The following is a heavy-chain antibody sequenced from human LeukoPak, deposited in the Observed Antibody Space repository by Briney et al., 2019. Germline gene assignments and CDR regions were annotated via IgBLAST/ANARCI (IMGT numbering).Heavy chain of an antibody. CDR2: INNSGST. CDR3: ARGLLPYYYDSSGYNVYFDY. J-gene: IGHJ4*02. D-gene: IGHD3-22*01. Sequence: PSETLSLTCAVYGGSFSGYYRSWVRQPPGKGLEWIGEINNSGSTNYNPSLKSRVTISVDTSKNQFSLKLSSVTAADTAVYYCARGLLPYYYDSSGYNVYFDYWGQGTLVTVSS. V-gene: IGHV4-34*01. CDR1: GGSFSGYY.